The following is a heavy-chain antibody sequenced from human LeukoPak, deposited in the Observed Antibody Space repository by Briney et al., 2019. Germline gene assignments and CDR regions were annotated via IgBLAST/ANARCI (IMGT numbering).Heavy chain of an antibody. V-gene: IGHV1-46*01. D-gene: IGHD5-18*01. CDR1: GYTFTRYY. Sequence: ASVKVSCKASGYTFTRYYMHWVRQPPGQGLEWMGRINPSGGSTSYAQKFQGRVTMTRDTSTSTVYMELSSLRSEDTAVYYCARDVDPSYDPTAWFDPWGQGTLVTVSS. CDR3: ARDVDPSYDPTAWFDP. CDR2: INPSGGST. J-gene: IGHJ5*02.